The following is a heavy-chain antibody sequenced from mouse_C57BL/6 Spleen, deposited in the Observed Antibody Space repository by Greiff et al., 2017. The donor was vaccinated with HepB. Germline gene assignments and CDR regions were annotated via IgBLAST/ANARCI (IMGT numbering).Heavy chain of an antibody. J-gene: IGHJ1*03. Sequence: QVQLQQPGAELVMPGASVKLSCKASGYTFTSYWMHWVKQRPGQGLEWIGEIDPSDSYTNDNQKFKGKSTLTVDKSSSPAYMQLSSLTSEDSAVYYCARHGITTVVATRGYFDDWGTGTTVTVSS. CDR2: IDPSDSYT. V-gene: IGHV1-69*01. CDR1: GYTFTSYW. CDR3: ARHGITTVVATRGYFDD. D-gene: IGHD1-1*01.